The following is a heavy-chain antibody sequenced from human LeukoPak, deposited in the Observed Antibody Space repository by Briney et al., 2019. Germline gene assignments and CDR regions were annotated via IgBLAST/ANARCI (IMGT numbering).Heavy chain of an antibody. CDR1: GYTFTTHD. J-gene: IGHJ5*02. D-gene: IGHD6-19*01. CDR3: ARDKYSSESLYNWFDP. V-gene: IGHV1-8*01. Sequence: ASVKVSCKASGYTFTTHDINWVRQATGQGLEWLGWMSPNSGDTGYAQKFQGRVTMTRDTSTSTVYMELSSLRSEDTAVYYCARDKYSSESLYNWFDPWGQGTLVTVSS. CDR2: MSPNSGDT.